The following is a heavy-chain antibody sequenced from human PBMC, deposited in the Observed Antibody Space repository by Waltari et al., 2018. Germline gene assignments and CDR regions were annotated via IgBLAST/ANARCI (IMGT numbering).Heavy chain of an antibody. CDR1: GYTFTGYY. CDR3: AKGQEHYYDNSGSFVS. CDR2: INPNSGGT. J-gene: IGHJ5*01. V-gene: IGHV1-2*06. D-gene: IGHD3-22*01. Sequence: QVQLVQRGAEVKKPGASVKVSCKASGYTFTGYYIHSVRQAPGQGLEWMGRINPNSGGTNYAQKFQGRVTMTRDTSINTAYMELSRLRPDDTAVYYCAKGQEHYYDNSGSFVSWGQGTLVTVSS.